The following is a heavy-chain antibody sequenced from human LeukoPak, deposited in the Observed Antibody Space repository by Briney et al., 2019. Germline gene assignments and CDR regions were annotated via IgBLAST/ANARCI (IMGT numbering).Heavy chain of an antibody. CDR2: INHSGST. Sequence: SETLSLTCAVYGGSFSGYYWSWIRQPPGKGLEWIGEINHSGSTNYNPSLKSRVTISVDTSKNQFSLKLNPVTAADTAVYYCAREYSSSSGRRAFDIWGQGTMVTVSS. CDR3: AREYSSSSGRRAFDI. J-gene: IGHJ3*02. V-gene: IGHV4-34*01. D-gene: IGHD6-6*01. CDR1: GGSFSGYY.